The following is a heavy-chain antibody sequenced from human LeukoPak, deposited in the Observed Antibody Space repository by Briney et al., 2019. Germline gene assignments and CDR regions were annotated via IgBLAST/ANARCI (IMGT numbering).Heavy chain of an antibody. V-gene: IGHV3-15*01. CDR2: IKSKTDGGTT. Sequence: GGSLRLSCAASGFTFSNAWMSWVRQAPGKGLEWVGRIKSKTDGGTTVYAAPVKGRFTISRDDSKNTLYLQMNSLKTEDTAVYYCTTIIVVVTANDYWGQGTLVTVSS. D-gene: IGHD2-21*02. J-gene: IGHJ4*02. CDR1: GFTFSNAW. CDR3: TTIIVVVTANDY.